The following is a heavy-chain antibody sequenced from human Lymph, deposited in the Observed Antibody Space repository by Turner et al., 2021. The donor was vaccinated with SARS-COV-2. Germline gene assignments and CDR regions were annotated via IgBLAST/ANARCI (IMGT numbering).Heavy chain of an antibody. CDR3: ARDVERYNDFWSGYSGGYGMDV. CDR2: INPNSGGT. D-gene: IGHD3-3*01. Sequence: QVQLVQSGAEVKKPGASGKVSGKAAGYTCTGSYMHWVRQAPGQGLEWMGWINPNSGGTNYAQKFQGRVTMTRDTSISAAYMELSRLRSDDTAVYYCARDVERYNDFWSGYSGGYGMDVWGQGTTVTVSS. CDR1: GYTCTGSY. V-gene: IGHV1-2*02. J-gene: IGHJ6*02.